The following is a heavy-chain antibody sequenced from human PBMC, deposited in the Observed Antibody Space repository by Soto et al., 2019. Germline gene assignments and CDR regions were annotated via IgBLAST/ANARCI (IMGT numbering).Heavy chain of an antibody. CDR2: INSDGSSI. V-gene: IGHV3-74*01. CDR3: TRGASGYGNFDY. D-gene: IGHD5-12*01. Sequence: EVQLVESGGGVVQPGGSLRLSCAASGFSFSTWMHWVRQAPGKGLVWLSRINSDGSSITYADSVKGRFIVSRDNAKNTLYLQINSLTAEDTAVYYCTRGASGYGNFDYWGQGVLLIVSS. J-gene: IGHJ4*02. CDR1: GFSFSTW.